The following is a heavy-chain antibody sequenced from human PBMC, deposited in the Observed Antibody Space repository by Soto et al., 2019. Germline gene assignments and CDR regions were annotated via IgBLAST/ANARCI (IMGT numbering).Heavy chain of an antibody. Sequence: ASVKVSCKASGYTFTSYGISWVRQAPGQGLEWMGWISAYNGNTNYAQKLQGRVTMTTDTSRSTAYMELRGLRSEDTAVYYCARSSGGVYGIIIEGTNWFAPWGQGTLVTVSS. CDR1: GYTFTSYG. J-gene: IGHJ5*02. D-gene: IGHD3-16*01. CDR2: ISAYNGNT. CDR3: ARSSGGVYGIIIEGTNWFAP. V-gene: IGHV1-18*01.